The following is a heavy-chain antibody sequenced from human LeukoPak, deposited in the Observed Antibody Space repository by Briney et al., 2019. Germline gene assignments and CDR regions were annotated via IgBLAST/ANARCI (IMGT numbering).Heavy chain of an antibody. CDR1: GYTFTGYY. CDR3: ARDRQWLVRYDAFDI. Sequence: ASVKVSCKASGYTFTGYYMHWVRQAPGQGLEWMGWINPNSGGTNYAQKFQGRVTMTRDTSISTAYMELSRLRSDDTAVYYCARDRQWLVRYDAFDIWGQGTMVTVSS. D-gene: IGHD6-19*01. V-gene: IGHV1-2*02. J-gene: IGHJ3*02. CDR2: INPNSGGT.